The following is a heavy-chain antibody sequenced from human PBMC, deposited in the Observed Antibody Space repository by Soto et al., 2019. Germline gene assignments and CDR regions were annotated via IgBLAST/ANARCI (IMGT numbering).Heavy chain of an antibody. CDR3: AKVRLDVDTAMKRAYYYSGMDV. Sequence: GGSLRLSCAASGFTFSSYGMHWVRQAPGKGLEWVAVISYDGSNKYYADSVKGRFTISRDNSKNTLYLQMNSLRAEDTAVYYCAKVRLDVDTAMKRAYYYSGMDVWGQGTTVTVSS. D-gene: IGHD5-18*01. J-gene: IGHJ6*02. V-gene: IGHV3-30*18. CDR2: ISYDGSNK. CDR1: GFTFSSYG.